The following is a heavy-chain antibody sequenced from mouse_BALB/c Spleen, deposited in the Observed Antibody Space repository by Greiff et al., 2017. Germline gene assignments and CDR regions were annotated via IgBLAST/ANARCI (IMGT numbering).Heavy chain of an antibody. Sequence: EVQLQQTGPELVKPGASVKISCKASGYSFTDYIMLWVKQSHGKSLEWIGNINPYYGSTSYNLKFKGKATLTVDKSSSTAYMQLNSLTSEDTAVYYCARSDPRNYFDYWGQGTTLTVSS. CDR1: GYSFTDYI. J-gene: IGHJ2*01. V-gene: IGHV1-39*01. D-gene: IGHD2-10*02. CDR2: INPYYGST. CDR3: ARSDPRNYFDY.